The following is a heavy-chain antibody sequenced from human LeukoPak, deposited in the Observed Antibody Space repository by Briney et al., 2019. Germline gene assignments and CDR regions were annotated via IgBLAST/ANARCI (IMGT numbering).Heavy chain of an antibody. CDR3: ARDSKTYYDFWSGYYYYFDY. V-gene: IGHV4-38-2*02. J-gene: IGHJ4*02. Sequence: NPSETLSLTCTVSGYSISSGYYWGWIRQPPGKRLEWIGSIYHSGSTYYNPSLKSRVTISVDTSKNQFSLKLSSVTAADTAVYYCARDSKTYYDFWSGYYYYFDYWGQGTLVTVSS. D-gene: IGHD3-3*01. CDR1: GYSISSGYY. CDR2: IYHSGST.